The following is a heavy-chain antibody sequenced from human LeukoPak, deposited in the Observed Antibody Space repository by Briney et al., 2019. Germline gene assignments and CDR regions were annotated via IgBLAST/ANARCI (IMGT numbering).Heavy chain of an antibody. Sequence: GSSVKVSCKASGGTFSSYAISWVRQAPGQGLEWMGRIIPILGIANYAQKFQGRVTITADKSTSTAYMELSSLRSEDTAVYYCASHRKKGKNPYYYYSGRNAWGQGTTVTVSS. CDR2: IIPILGIA. CDR3: ASHRKKGKNPYYYYSGRNA. CDR1: GGTFSSYA. J-gene: IGHJ6*02. V-gene: IGHV1-69*04.